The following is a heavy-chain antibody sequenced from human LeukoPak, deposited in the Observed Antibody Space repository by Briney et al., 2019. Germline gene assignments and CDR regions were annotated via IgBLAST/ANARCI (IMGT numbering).Heavy chain of an antibody. V-gene: IGHV1-8*01. CDR3: ARDLRGDTIFGVVIHDY. CDR2: TNPNSGNT. D-gene: IGHD3-3*01. CDR1: GYTFTSYD. J-gene: IGHJ4*02. Sequence: GASVKVSCKASGYTFTSYDINWVRQATGQGLEWMGWTNPNSGNTGYAQKFQGRVTMTRNTSISTAYMELRSLRSDDTAVYYCARDLRGDTIFGVVIHDYWGQGTLVTVSS.